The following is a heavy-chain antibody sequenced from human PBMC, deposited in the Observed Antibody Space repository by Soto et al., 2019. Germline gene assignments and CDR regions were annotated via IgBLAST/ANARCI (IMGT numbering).Heavy chain of an antibody. Sequence: GGSLRLSCAASGFTFSSYSMNWVRQAPGKGLEWVSSISSSSSYIYYADSVKGRFTISRDNAKNSLYLQMNSLRAEDTAVYYCARDLGHCSSTSCYVSWFDPWGQGTLVTVSS. V-gene: IGHV3-21*01. J-gene: IGHJ5*02. CDR3: ARDLGHCSSTSCYVSWFDP. CDR1: GFTFSSYS. D-gene: IGHD2-2*01. CDR2: ISSSSSYI.